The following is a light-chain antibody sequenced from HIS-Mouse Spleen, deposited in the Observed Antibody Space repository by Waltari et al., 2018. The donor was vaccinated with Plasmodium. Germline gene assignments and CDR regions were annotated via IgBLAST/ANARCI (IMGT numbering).Light chain of an antibody. V-gene: IGLV3-19*01. CDR2: GKN. CDR3: NSRDSSGNHQV. CDR1: NPRSYY. Sequence: SSELTQDRAVSVAFAQTVRLTCQGENPRSYYANCYQQKTGQAPVLAIYGKNNRASGIPDRFSGSSSGNTASLTITGAQAEDEADYYCNSRDSSGNHQVFGGGTKLTVL. J-gene: IGLJ3*02.